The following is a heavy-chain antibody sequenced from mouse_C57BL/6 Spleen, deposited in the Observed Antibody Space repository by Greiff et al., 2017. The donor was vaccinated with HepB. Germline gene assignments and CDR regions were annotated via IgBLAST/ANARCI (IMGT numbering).Heavy chain of an antibody. V-gene: IGHV1-64*01. CDR1: GYTFTSYW. CDR3: ARGKRWYFDV. J-gene: IGHJ1*03. CDR2: IHPNSGST. Sequence: QVHVKQPGAELVKPGASVKLSCKASGYTFTSYWMHWVKQRPGQGLEWIGMIHPNSGSTNYNEKFKSKATLTVDKSSSTAYMQLSSLTSEDSAVYYCARGKRWYFDVWGTGTTVTVSS.